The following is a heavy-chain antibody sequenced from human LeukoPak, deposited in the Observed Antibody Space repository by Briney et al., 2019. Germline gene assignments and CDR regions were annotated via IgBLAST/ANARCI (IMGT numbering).Heavy chain of an antibody. V-gene: IGHV1-2*02. CDR1: GYTFADYN. J-gene: IGHJ4*02. Sequence: ASVKVSCKSFGYTFADYNMHWVRQVPGQRLEWMGWIDRKNGDTKYAQKFQGRVTMTRDTSKSTAYMVLRGLTSDDTAIYYCARGDMYFQDSTYRSFDHWGQGTLSPSPQ. D-gene: IGHD2/OR15-2a*01. CDR2: IDRKNGDT. CDR3: ARGDMYFQDSTYRSFDH.